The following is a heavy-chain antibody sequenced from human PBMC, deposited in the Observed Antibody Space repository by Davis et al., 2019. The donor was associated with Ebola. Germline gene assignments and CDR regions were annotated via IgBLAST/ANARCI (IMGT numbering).Heavy chain of an antibody. CDR1: GASMTSGGYY. Sequence: MPSETLSLTCTASGASMTSGGYYWTWIRQHPGRGLEWIGYISYGGRTSYNPSLKSRIIISEDTAKNQFSLKLSSVTAADTAVYYCAISNLWEVDSWGQGTLVTVSS. D-gene: IGHD1-26*01. V-gene: IGHV4-31*03. CDR2: ISYGGRT. CDR3: AISNLWEVDS. J-gene: IGHJ4*02.